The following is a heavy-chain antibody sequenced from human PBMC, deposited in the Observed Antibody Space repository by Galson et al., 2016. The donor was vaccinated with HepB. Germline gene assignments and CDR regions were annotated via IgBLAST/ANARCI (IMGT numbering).Heavy chain of an antibody. CDR1: GGPITSSTYY. D-gene: IGHD5-18*01. J-gene: IGHJ5*02. CDR2: IYYRGNT. Sequence: ETLSLTCTVSGGPITSSTYYWGWIRQPPGKGLEWIGSIYYRGNTYYNPSLKSRVTISVDTSKNHFSLSLTSVTAADTAVYYCARRGLGIQLWGPHCSDPWGQGTLVIVSS. CDR3: ARRGLGIQLWGPHCSDP. V-gene: IGHV4-39*02.